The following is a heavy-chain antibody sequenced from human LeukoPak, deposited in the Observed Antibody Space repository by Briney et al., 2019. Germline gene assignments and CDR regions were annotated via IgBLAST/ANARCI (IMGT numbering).Heavy chain of an antibody. V-gene: IGHV4-61*02. J-gene: IGHJ4*02. D-gene: IGHD5-24*01. Sequence: PSQTLSLTCTVSGGSISSGSYYWSWIRQPAGKGLEWIGRIYTSGSTNHNPSLKSRVTISVDTSKNQFSLKLSSVTAADTAVYYCARGDGYNFWSFRYWGQGTLVTVSS. CDR3: ARGDGYNFWSFRY. CDR1: GGSISSGSYY. CDR2: IYTSGST.